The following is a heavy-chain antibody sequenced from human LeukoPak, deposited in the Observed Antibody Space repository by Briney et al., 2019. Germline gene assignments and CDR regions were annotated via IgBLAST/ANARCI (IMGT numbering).Heavy chain of an antibody. CDR1: GGSISSYY. CDR3: ARGEYSSSSFLFDY. CDR2: IYYSGST. D-gene: IGHD6-6*01. Sequence: SETLSLTCTVSGGSISSYYWSWIRQPPGKGLEWIGYIYYSGSTNYNPFLKSRVTISVDTSKNQFSLKLSSVTTADTAVYYCARGEYSSSSFLFDYWGQGTLVTVSS. J-gene: IGHJ4*02. V-gene: IGHV4-59*01.